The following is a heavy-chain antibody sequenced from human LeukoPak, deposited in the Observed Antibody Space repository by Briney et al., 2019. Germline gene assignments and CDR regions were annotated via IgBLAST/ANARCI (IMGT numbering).Heavy chain of an antibody. CDR3: ARYCTNGVCYFDY. CDR1: GGTFISYA. V-gene: IGHV1-69*01. J-gene: IGHJ4*02. CDR2: IIPIFGTA. D-gene: IGHD2-8*01. Sequence: GSSVKVSCKASGGTFISYAISWVRQAPGQGLEWMGGIIPIFGTANYAQKFQGRVTITADESTSTAYMELSSLSSEDTAVYYCARYCTNGVCYFDYWGQGTLVTVSS.